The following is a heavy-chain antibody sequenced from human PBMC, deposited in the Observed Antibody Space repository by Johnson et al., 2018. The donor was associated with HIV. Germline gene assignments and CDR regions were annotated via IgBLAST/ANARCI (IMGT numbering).Heavy chain of an antibody. CDR3: ARDVLEVTMIVVVTPPDI. D-gene: IGHD3-22*01. CDR2: INWNGGST. CDR1: GFTFDDYG. Sequence: VQLMESGGGVVRPGGSLRLSCAASGFTFDDYGMSWVRQAPGKGLEWVSGINWNGGSTGYADSVKGRFTISRDNAKNSLYLQMNSLRAEDTALYYCARDVLEVTMIVVVTPPDILGQGTMVTVSS. J-gene: IGHJ3*02. V-gene: IGHV3-20*04.